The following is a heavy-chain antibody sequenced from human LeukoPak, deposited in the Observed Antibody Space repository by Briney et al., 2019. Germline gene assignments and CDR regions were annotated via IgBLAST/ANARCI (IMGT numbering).Heavy chain of an antibody. V-gene: IGHV4-59*01. J-gene: IGHJ4*02. D-gene: IGHD6-19*01. CDR1: GGSISSYY. Sequence: PSETLSLTCTVSGGSISSYYWSWIRQPPGKGLEWIGYIYYSGSTSYNPSLKSRVTISVDTSKNQFSLKLSSVTAADTAVYYCARGGRSAVAGMFDYWGQGTLVTVSS. CDR3: ARGGRSAVAGMFDY. CDR2: IYYSGST.